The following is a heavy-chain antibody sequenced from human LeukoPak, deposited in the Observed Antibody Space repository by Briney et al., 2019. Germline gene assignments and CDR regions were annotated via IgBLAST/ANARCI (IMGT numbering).Heavy chain of an antibody. D-gene: IGHD3-16*01. Sequence: ASVKVSCKASGYTFTGYYMHWVRQAPGQGLEWMGWINPNSGGTNYAQKLQGRVTMTTDTSTSTAYMELRSLRSDDTAVYYCARGLFGNYYYYYMDVWGKGTTVTVSS. V-gene: IGHV1-2*02. CDR3: ARGLFGNYYYYYMDV. CDR2: INPNSGGT. CDR1: GYTFTGYY. J-gene: IGHJ6*03.